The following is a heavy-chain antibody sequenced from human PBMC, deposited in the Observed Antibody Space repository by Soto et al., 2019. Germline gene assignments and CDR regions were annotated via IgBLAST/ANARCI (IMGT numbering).Heavy chain of an antibody. CDR2: IFHTGSA. CDR3: ARQPYTSGAYYFDY. V-gene: IGHV4-59*08. CDR1: GDSTSSYY. Sequence: SETLSLTCTVSGDSTSSYYWSWIRQPPGKGLEWIGYIFHTGSANYNPSLKSRVTISIDTSKNQYSLRLSSVTAADTDVYYCARQPYTSGAYYFDYWGQGTPVTVSS. D-gene: IGHD6-19*01. J-gene: IGHJ4*02.